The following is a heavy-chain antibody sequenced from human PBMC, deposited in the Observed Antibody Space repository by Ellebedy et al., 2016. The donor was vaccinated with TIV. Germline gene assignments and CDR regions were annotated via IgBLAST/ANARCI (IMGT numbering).Heavy chain of an antibody. J-gene: IGHJ4*02. CDR1: GFTFSSYA. D-gene: IGHD6-6*01. CDR2: ISGSGGST. V-gene: IGHV3-23*01. CDR3: AKEGRSSSWTPLDY. Sequence: GGSLRLXCAASGFTFSSYAMSWVRQAPGQGLEWVSAISGSGGSTYYADSVKGRFTISRDNSKNTLYLQMNSLRAEDTAVYYCAKEGRSSSWTPLDYWGQGTLVTVSS.